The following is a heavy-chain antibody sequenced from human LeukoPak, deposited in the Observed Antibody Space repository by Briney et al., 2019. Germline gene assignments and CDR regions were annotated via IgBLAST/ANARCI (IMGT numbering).Heavy chain of an antibody. CDR1: GFTASSNY. CDR2: IYRGGST. J-gene: IGHJ6*02. V-gene: IGHV3-66*02. CDR3: ARGNYGSGTYADYYGMDV. D-gene: IGHD3-10*01. Sequence: GGSLRLSCAASGFTASSNYMSWVRQAPGKGLEWVSVIYRGGSTYYADSVKGRFTISRDNSKNTLYVQMNSLRAEDTAVYYCARGNYGSGTYADYYGMDVWGQGTTVTVSS.